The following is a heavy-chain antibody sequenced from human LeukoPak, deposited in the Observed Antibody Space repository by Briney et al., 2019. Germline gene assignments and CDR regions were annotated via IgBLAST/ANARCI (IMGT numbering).Heavy chain of an antibody. CDR1: GFTFSDYY. D-gene: IGHD4/OR15-4a*01. CDR3: ARRLWSKPYYYYYYMDV. V-gene: IGHV4-34*01. CDR2: INHSGST. J-gene: IGHJ6*03. Sequence: LRLSCAASGFTFSDYYMSWIRQAPGKGLEWIGEINHSGSTNYDPSLKSRVTISVDTSKNQFSLKLSSVTAADTAVYYCARRLWSKPYYYYYYMDVWGKGTTVTVSS.